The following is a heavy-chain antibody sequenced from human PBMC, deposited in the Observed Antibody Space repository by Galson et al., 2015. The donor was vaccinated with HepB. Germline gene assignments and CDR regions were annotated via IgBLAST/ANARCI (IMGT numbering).Heavy chain of an antibody. D-gene: IGHD3-10*01. CDR1: NGSVSSGSYY. J-gene: IGHJ6*02. V-gene: IGHV4-61*01. CDR2: LYDSGST. CDR3: ARENFDGSATTTSYYFGTHV. Sequence: SETLSLTCTVSNGSVSSGSYYWSWIRQPPGKGLEWIGYLYDSGSTKYNPYLKSRVSISVDTSKNQFSLKLTSVSAADTAVYFCARENFDGSATTTSYYFGTHVPGHWTP.